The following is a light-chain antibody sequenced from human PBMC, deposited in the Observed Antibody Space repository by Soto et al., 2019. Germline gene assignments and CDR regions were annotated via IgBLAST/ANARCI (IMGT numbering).Light chain of an antibody. CDR2: AAA. V-gene: IGKV1-12*01. CDR1: QALNNW. J-gene: IGKJ2*01. CDR3: QQANSFPYT. Sequence: DLQMTQSPSSVSASVGDRVTITCRASQALNNWVAWYQQKPGKAPQLLIYAAASLQTGVPSRFSGSGSGTEFTLTISSLQPEDFATYFCQQANSFPYTFGQGTKLEIK.